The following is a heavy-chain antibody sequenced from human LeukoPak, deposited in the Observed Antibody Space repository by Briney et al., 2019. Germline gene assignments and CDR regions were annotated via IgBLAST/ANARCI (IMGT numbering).Heavy chain of an antibody. CDR2: IFYSGALFSRGDT. D-gene: IGHD5-12*01. Sequence: PSETLSLTCAVYGGSFSGYHWSWIRQPPGKGLEWIANIFYSGALFSRGDTYYNPSLKSRVTISVDTSKNQFSLKVRSVTAADTAVYYCASWRGYRGYDYGFDYWGQGTLVTVSS. CDR3: ASWRGYRGYDYGFDY. CDR1: GGSFSGYH. J-gene: IGHJ4*02. V-gene: IGHV4-34*10.